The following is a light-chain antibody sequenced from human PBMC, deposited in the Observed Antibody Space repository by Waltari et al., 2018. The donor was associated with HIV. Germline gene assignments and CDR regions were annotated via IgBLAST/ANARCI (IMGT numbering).Light chain of an antibody. CDR1: QRVSSN. Sequence: EIVVTQSPVLLSLSPGERATLSCRASQRVSSNLALYQQKPGQAPRLLIYGASTRATGIPARFSGSGSGTEFTLTISSLQSEDFAVYYCQQYNNWPRTFGQGTKLEIK. CDR3: QQYNNWPRT. V-gene: IGKV3-15*01. CDR2: GAS. J-gene: IGKJ2*01.